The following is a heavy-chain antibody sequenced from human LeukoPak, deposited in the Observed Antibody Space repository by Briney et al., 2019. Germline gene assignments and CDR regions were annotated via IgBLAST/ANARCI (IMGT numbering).Heavy chain of an antibody. CDR3: AKDPFDYSNYPHTAGFDY. V-gene: IGHV3-30*18. J-gene: IGHJ4*02. CDR2: ISYDGSIK. D-gene: IGHD4-11*01. Sequence: GGSLRLSCAASGFTFSNAWMSWVRQAPGKGLEWVAVISYDGSIKYYADSVKGRFTISRDNSKNTLYLQMNSLRTEDTAVYYCAKDPFDYSNYPHTAGFDYWGQGTLVTVSS. CDR1: GFTFSNAW.